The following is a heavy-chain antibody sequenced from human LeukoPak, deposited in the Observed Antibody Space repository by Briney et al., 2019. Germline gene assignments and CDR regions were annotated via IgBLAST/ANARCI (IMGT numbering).Heavy chain of an antibody. Sequence: SETLSLTCTVSGGSISSGSYYWSWIRQPAGKGLEWIGRIYTSGSTNYNPSLKSRVTISVDTSKNQFSLKLSSVTAADTAVYYRARTSGFALTGPTFDYWGQGTLVTVSS. V-gene: IGHV4-61*02. CDR1: GGSISSGSYY. J-gene: IGHJ4*02. CDR3: ARTSGFALTGPTFDY. CDR2: IYTSGST. D-gene: IGHD3-9*01.